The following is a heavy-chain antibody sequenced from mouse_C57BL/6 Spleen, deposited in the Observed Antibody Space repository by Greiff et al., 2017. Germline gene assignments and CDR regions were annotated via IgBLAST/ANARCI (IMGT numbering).Heavy chain of an antibody. CDR1: GYTFTDYN. CDR3: AGGYGNYVWFAY. D-gene: IGHD2-1*01. V-gene: IGHV1-22*01. CDR2: INPNNGGT. Sequence: VQLQQSGPELVKPGASVKMSCKASGYTFTDYNMHWVKQSHGKSLEWIGYINPNNGGTSYNQKFKGKATLTVNKSSSTAYMELRSLTSEDSAVYYCAGGYGNYVWFAYWGQGTLVNVSA. J-gene: IGHJ3*01.